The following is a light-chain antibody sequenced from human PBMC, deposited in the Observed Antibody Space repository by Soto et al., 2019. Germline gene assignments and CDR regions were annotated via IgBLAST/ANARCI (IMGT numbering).Light chain of an antibody. Sequence: ETVSTEGPRTLTLSPGEGATLPCRASQSISSNFLAWYQQKRGQAPRLLIHGASNRATGIPDRFSGSGSGTDFTLTITRLEPEDFAVYYCQQYDERPRTLGQGTKVDIK. V-gene: IGKV3-20*01. CDR2: GAS. J-gene: IGKJ1*01. CDR1: QSISSNF. CDR3: QQYDERPRT.